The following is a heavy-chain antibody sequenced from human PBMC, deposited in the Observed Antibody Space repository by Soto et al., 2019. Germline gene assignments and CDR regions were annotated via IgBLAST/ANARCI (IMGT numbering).Heavy chain of an antibody. J-gene: IGHJ3*02. V-gene: IGHV3-11*01. CDR3: ARDPLYCSGGSCYRPHAFDI. CDR1: GFTFSDYY. D-gene: IGHD2-15*01. CDR2: ISSSGSTI. Sequence: PGGSLRLSCAASGFTFSDYYMSWIRQAPGKGLEWVSYISSSGSTIYYADSVKGRFTISRDNAKNSLYLQMNSLRAEDTAVYYCARDPLYCSGGSCYRPHAFDIWGQGTMVTVSS.